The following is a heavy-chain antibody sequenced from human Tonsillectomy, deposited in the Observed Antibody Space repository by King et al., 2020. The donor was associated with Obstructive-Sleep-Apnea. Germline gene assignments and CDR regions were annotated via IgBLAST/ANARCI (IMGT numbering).Heavy chain of an antibody. Sequence: VQLVESGAEVKKPGESLKISCKGSGYSFTSYWIGGVRQMPGKGLEWMGIIYPGDSDTRNSPSFQGQVTFSADKSISTAYLQWSSLKASDTAMYYCARPYGGPTNHCDYWGQGTLVTVSS. V-gene: IGHV5-51*01. CDR3: ARPYGGPTNHCDY. D-gene: IGHD4-23*01. J-gene: IGHJ4*02. CDR1: GYSFTSYW. CDR2: IYPGDSDT.